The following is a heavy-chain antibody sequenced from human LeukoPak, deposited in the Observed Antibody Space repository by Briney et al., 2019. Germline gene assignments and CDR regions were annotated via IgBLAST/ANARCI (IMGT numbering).Heavy chain of an antibody. Sequence: GGSLRLSCAASGFTFSSYAMSWVRQAPGKGLEWVSAISGSGGSTYHADSVKGRFTISRDNSKNTLYLQMNSLRAEDTAVYSCAKPVAGTLRGFDYWGQGTLVTVSS. CDR1: GFTFSSYA. V-gene: IGHV3-23*01. D-gene: IGHD6-19*01. CDR3: AKPVAGTLRGFDY. CDR2: ISGSGGST. J-gene: IGHJ4*02.